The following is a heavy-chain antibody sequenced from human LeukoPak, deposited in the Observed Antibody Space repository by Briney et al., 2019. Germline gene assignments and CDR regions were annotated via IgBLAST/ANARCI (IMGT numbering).Heavy chain of an antibody. CDR3: ARDVVRNYGVNSYSSWFDP. CDR2: IYYSGST. Sequence: PSETLSLTCTVSGGSISSYYWSWIRQPPGKGLEWIGYIYYSGSTNYNPSLKSRVTISVDTSENQFSLKLSSVTAADTAVYYCARDVVRNYGVNSYSSWFDPWGQGTLVTVSS. CDR1: GGSISSYY. J-gene: IGHJ5*02. V-gene: IGHV4-59*01. D-gene: IGHD4-23*01.